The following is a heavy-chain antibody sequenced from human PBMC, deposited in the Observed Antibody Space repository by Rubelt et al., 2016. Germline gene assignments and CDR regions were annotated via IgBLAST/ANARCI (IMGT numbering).Heavy chain of an antibody. Sequence: QVQLQESGPGLVKPSETLSLTCAVSGDTSLHFWSWVRQPPGKGLEWIGSISNGGRTNYSPSLKSRVTISRDTSKTQISLKGTSVTATDTAVYYCARQYNWDYDAFGGMGVWGQGTTVTVSS. CDR2: ISNGGRT. D-gene: IGHD1-7*01. V-gene: IGHV4-59*08. CDR3: ARQYNWDYDAFGGMGV. J-gene: IGHJ6*02. CDR1: GDTSLHF.